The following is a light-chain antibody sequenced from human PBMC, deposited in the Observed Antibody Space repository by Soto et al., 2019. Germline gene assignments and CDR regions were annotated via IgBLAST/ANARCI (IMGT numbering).Light chain of an antibody. CDR1: SGDIGSYNR. CDR2: EVT. CDR3: SSSTSINTLLL. Sequence: QSALTQPASVSGSPGQSITISCTGTSGDIGSYNRVSWYQQHPGKAPKLIIYEVTDRPSGVSNRFSGSKSGNTASLTISGLQAEDEAEYYCSSSTSINTLLLFGGGTKLTVL. V-gene: IGLV2-14*01. J-gene: IGLJ2*01.